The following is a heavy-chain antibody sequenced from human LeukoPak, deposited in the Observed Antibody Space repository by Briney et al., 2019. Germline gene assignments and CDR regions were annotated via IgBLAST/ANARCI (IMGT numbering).Heavy chain of an antibody. V-gene: IGHV4-59*01. CDR3: ARGRFLDAFDI. J-gene: IGHJ3*02. CDR1: GGSISSYY. Sequence: SETLSLTCTVPGGSISSYYWSWIRQPPGKGLEWIGYIYYSGSTKYKPSPKSRVTISVDTSKNQFSLKLSSVTAADTAVYYCARGRFLDAFDIWGQGTMVTVSS. D-gene: IGHD3-3*01. CDR2: IYYSGST.